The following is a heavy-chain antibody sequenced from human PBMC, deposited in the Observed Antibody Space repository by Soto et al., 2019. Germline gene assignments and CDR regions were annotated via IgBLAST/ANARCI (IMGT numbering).Heavy chain of an antibody. J-gene: IGHJ4*02. Sequence: EVQLLESGGGLVQPGGSLRLSCAASGFTFSSYAMSWVRQAPGKGLEWVSGISASGGSTYYADSVRGRFTISRDNSKNTLYLQMNNLKAEDTSVYYCAKIPLNYYDSGNYYNDSWCQGTLVTVSS. V-gene: IGHV3-23*01. CDR2: ISASGGST. CDR3: AKIPLNYYDSGNYYNDS. CDR1: GFTFSSYA. D-gene: IGHD3-10*01.